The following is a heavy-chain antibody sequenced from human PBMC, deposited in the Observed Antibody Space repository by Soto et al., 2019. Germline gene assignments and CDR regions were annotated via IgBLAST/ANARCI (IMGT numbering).Heavy chain of an antibody. CDR2: IYSGGST. CDR3: ARGGYDILTGYGYYYYYGMDV. Sequence: GGSLRLSCAASGFTVSSNYMSWVRQAPGKGLEWVSAIYSGGSTYYADSVKGRFTISRHNSKNTLYLQMNSLRAEDTAVYYCARGGYDILTGYGYYYYYGMDVWGQGTTVTVSS. CDR1: GFTVSSNY. J-gene: IGHJ6*02. V-gene: IGHV3-53*04. D-gene: IGHD3-9*01.